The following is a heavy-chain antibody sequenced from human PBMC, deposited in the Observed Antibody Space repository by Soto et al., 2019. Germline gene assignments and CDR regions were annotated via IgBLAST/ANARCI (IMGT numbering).Heavy chain of an antibody. D-gene: IGHD3-10*01. Sequence: QVQLQESGPGLVKPSGTLALTCGVSGASISSINWWNWVRQTPGKGLEWIGEIFHTGSTNYNPSLNSRVTMSVDKSKNQISLKLSSVTAADTAVYYCARKVYGSGHYDYWGQGTLVTVSS. CDR3: ARKVYGSGHYDY. J-gene: IGHJ4*02. CDR2: IFHTGST. V-gene: IGHV4-4*02. CDR1: GASISSINW.